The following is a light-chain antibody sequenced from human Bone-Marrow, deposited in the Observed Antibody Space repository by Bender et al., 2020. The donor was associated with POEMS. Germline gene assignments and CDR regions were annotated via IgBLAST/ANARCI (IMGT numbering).Light chain of an antibody. CDR3: SSYTSTSTLV. CDR1: SSDIGVHNY. J-gene: IGLJ1*01. CDR2: DVS. Sequence: QSALTQPASVSGSPGQSITISCTGTSSDIGVHNYVSWYQQLPDKAPRVLIYDVSNRPSGVSDRFCGSKSGNAASLTISGLVSEDEADYYCSSYTSTSTLVFGMGTKVTVL. V-gene: IGLV2-14*03.